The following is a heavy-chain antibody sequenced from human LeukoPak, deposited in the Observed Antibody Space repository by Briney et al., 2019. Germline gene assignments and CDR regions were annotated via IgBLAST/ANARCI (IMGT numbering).Heavy chain of an antibody. J-gene: IGHJ6*03. CDR1: GGSFSGYY. Sequence: PSETLSLTCAVYGGSFSGYYWSWIRQPPGKGLEWIGEINHSGSTNYNPSLKSRATISVDTSKNQFSLKLSSVTAADTAVYYCARGQSYSSSSLYYYYYYYMDVWGKGTTVTVSS. CDR2: INHSGST. CDR3: ARGQSYSSSSLYYYYYYYMDV. V-gene: IGHV4-34*01. D-gene: IGHD6-6*01.